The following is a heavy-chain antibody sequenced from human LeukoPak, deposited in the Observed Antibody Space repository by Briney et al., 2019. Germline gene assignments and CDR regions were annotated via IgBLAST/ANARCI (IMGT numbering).Heavy chain of an antibody. D-gene: IGHD1-1*01. CDR1: GFTFSSYW. CDR2: IKQDGSEK. V-gene: IGHV3-7*01. CDR3: ARAKLGRYDAFDI. Sequence: PGGSLRLSCAASGFTFSSYWMSWVRQAPEKGLEWVANIKQDGSEKYYVDSVKGRFTISRDNAKNSLYLQMNSLRAEDTAVYYCARAKLGRYDAFDIWGQGTMVTVSS. J-gene: IGHJ3*02.